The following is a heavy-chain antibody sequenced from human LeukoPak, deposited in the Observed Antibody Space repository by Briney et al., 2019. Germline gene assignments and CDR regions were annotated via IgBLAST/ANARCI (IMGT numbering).Heavy chain of an antibody. J-gene: IGHJ4*02. CDR3: ARGIWFGDLADY. CDR2: ISTDGSST. D-gene: IGHD3-10*01. CDR1: GFTFSGFW. V-gene: IGHV3-74*01. Sequence: GRSLRLSCAASGFTFSGFWMHWVRQAPGEGLVWVSRISTDGSSTTDADSVKGRFTISRDNAKNTLYLQMNSLRAEDTAVYYCARGIWFGDLADYWGQGTLVTVSS.